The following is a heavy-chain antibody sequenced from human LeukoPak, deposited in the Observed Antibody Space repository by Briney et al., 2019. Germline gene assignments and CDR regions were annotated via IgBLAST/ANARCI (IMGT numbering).Heavy chain of an antibody. Sequence: SETLSVTSAVYGGSFIGYYWSWIPQPPRKGREWSGEINHSGSTNYNPSLKRRVTISVDTTKNQFSLKLSSVTAADTAVYYCAGGSRYYYYYYYMDVWGKGNTVTVSS. CDR1: GGSFIGYY. CDR2: INHSGST. D-gene: IGHD6-13*01. CDR3: AGGSRYYYYYYYMDV. J-gene: IGHJ6*03. V-gene: IGHV4-34*01.